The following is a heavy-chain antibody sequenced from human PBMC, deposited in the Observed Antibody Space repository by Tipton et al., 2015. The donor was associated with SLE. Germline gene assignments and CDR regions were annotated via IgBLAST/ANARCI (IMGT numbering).Heavy chain of an antibody. D-gene: IGHD3-10*01. CDR1: GGSISSYY. V-gene: IGHV4-59*01. Sequence: LRLSCTVSGGSISSYYWSWIRQPPGKGLEWIGYIYYSGSTNYNPSLKSRVTISIDTSNNLFYLRLMSVTAADTAAYYCARDGGITTDIDVWGKGITVTVSS. CDR3: ARDGGITTDIDV. J-gene: IGHJ6*03. CDR2: IYYSGST.